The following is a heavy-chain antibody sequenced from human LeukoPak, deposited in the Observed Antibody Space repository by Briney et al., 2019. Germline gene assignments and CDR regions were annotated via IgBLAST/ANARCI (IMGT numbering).Heavy chain of an antibody. CDR2: ISAYNGNT. D-gene: IGHD3-10*01. Sequence: GASVKVSCKASGYTFTSYGISWVRQAPGQGLEWMGWISAYNGNTNYAQKLQGRVTMTTDTSTSTAYMELRSLRSDDTAVYYCARDVEAWVGVLWFGEDYYYMDVWGKGTTVTVSS. J-gene: IGHJ6*03. CDR3: ARDVEAWVGVLWFGEDYYYMDV. CDR1: GYTFTSYG. V-gene: IGHV1-18*01.